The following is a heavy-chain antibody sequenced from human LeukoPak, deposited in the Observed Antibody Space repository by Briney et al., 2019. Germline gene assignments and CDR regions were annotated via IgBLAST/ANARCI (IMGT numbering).Heavy chain of an antibody. CDR3: AKEGGFGSGSYVDY. V-gene: IGHV3-7*04. D-gene: IGHD3-10*01. Sequence: PGGSLRLSCAASGFTFSDYWMTWVRQAPGKGLEWVANIKPDGSEKYYVDSVKGRFTISRDNAKNSLYLQMNSLRAEDTAVYYCAKEGGFGSGSYVDYWGQGTLVTVSS. CDR2: IKPDGSEK. J-gene: IGHJ4*02. CDR1: GFTFSDYW.